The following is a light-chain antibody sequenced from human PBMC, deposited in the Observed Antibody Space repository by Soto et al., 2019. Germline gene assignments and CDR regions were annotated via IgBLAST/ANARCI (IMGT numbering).Light chain of an antibody. Sequence: DIVMTQSPDGLAVSLGERATINGKSSHSVFYSSNNKNYLTWYQQKPGQPPKLLIYWASTRESGVPDRFSGSGSGTDFTLTISSLQAEDVAVYYCQQYYTTPYTFGQGTKLEIK. J-gene: IGKJ2*01. CDR1: HSVFYSSNNKNY. V-gene: IGKV4-1*01. CDR2: WAS. CDR3: QQYYTTPYT.